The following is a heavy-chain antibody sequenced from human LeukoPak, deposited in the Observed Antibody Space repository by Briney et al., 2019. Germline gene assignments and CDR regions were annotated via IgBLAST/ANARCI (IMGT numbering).Heavy chain of an antibody. J-gene: IGHJ4*02. Sequence: GSLRLSCAASGFTFSSYWMHWVRQAPGKGLVWVSRINGDGSSTSYADSVKGRFTISRDNAKNTLYLQMNSLRAEDTAVYYCARAPEWLAIYYFDYWGQGTLVTVSS. CDR2: INGDGSST. V-gene: IGHV3-74*01. CDR3: ARAPEWLAIYYFDY. D-gene: IGHD6-19*01. CDR1: GFTFSSYW.